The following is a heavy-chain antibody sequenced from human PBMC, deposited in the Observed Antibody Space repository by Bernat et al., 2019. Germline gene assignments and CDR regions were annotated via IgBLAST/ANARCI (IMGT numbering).Heavy chain of an antibody. CDR3: ARGRPSYGDYNH. Sequence: EVQLMESGGGLIQPGGSLRLSCAASGFSVSSSYMSWVRQAPGKGLEWVSVIYNDGATRYADSVKGRFTIFRDNSKNTLFLQMDSLRGEDTAIYYCARGRPSYGDYNHWGQGTLVTVSS. V-gene: IGHV3-53*01. J-gene: IGHJ5*02. CDR1: GFSVSSSY. CDR2: IYNDGAT. D-gene: IGHD4-17*01.